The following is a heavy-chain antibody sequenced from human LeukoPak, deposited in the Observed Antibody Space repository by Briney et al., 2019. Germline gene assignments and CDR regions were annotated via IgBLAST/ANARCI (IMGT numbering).Heavy chain of an antibody. CDR2: VSSSSSYI. CDR3: ARMIVATRAFDY. CDR1: GFTFNRYS. D-gene: IGHD5-12*01. J-gene: IGHJ4*02. V-gene: IGHV3-21*01. Sequence: GRSLRLSCAASGFTFNRYSMNWVRQAPGKGLEWVSSVSSSSSYIYYADSVKGRFTIPRDNAKNSVYLQMNSLRAEDTAVYYWARMIVATRAFDYWGQGTLVTVSS.